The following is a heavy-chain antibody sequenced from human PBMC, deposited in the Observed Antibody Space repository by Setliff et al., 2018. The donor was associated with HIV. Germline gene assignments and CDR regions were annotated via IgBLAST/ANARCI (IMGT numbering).Heavy chain of an antibody. CDR2: ITPNSGGT. Sequence: GASVKVSCKASGYTLTDFYIHWVRQAPGQGLEWMGWITPNSGGTEYAGKFQGRVTLTRDASINTAYMEVTRLTSDDTAVYYCARGNGRGYYYYMDVWGKGTTVTVSS. CDR3: ARGNGRGYYYYMDV. D-gene: IGHD1-1*01. CDR1: GYTLTDFY. V-gene: IGHV1-2*02. J-gene: IGHJ6*03.